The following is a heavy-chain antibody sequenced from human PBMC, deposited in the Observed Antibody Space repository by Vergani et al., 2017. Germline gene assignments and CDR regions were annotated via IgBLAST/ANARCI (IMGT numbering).Heavy chain of an antibody. CDR2: LSTTGGA. V-gene: IGHV4-4*08. Sequence: QAQLQESGPGLVKPSETLSLTCHVFGVSVTDYNCNWIRQAPGKGLEWIGSLSTTGGATHASHNPSLTSRISISVDTSKSQFSLRLTSVTAADSDIYYCAGDTHSWQGADRWGQGLLVSVSS. CDR1: GVSVTDYN. CDR3: AGDTHSWQGADR. D-gene: IGHD6-13*01. J-gene: IGHJ4*02.